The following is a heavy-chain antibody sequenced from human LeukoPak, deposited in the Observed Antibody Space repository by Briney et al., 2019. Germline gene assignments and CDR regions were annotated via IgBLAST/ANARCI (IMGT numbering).Heavy chain of an antibody. Sequence: SVKVSCKPSGGTFSSYAFSWVRQAPGQGLEWVGRIIPIYNPVDYTQRFQGRVTITADESTNTVYLELSSLRYDDTAVYYCAREPLGCGGDCHFDYWGQGTLVTVSS. CDR3: AREPLGCGGDCHFDY. D-gene: IGHD2-21*02. J-gene: IGHJ4*02. CDR2: IIPIYNPV. CDR1: GGTFSSYA. V-gene: IGHV1-69*13.